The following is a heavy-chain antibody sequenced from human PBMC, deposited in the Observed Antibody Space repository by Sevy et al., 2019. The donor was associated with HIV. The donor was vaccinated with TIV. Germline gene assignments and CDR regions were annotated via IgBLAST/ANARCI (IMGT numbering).Heavy chain of an antibody. Sequence: GGSLRLSCAASGFTFTDYWMSWVRQTPGKRLEWVSSISNGSIYIYYADSVKGRFTISRDNAKNSLYLQMNSLRAEDTAVYYCARDGGRELNYGMDVWGQGTTVTVSS. V-gene: IGHV3-21*01. CDR3: ARDGGRELNYGMDV. CDR2: ISNGSIYI. CDR1: GFTFTDYW. D-gene: IGHD3-16*01. J-gene: IGHJ6*02.